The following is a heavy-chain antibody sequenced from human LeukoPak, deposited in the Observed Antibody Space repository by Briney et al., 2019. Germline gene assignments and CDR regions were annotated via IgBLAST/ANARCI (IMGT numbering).Heavy chain of an antibody. J-gene: IGHJ4*02. V-gene: IGHV3-23*01. CDR2: IGSSGGST. CDR3: ARLGGSSNSDY. Sequence: GGSLRLSCAASGFTFSTYAMSWVRQAPGKGLEWVSAIGSSGGSTYYADSVKGRFTISRDNSKNTLYLHMNSLRAEDTALYFCARLGGSSNSDYWGQGTLVTVSS. CDR1: GFTFSTYA. D-gene: IGHD4-4*01.